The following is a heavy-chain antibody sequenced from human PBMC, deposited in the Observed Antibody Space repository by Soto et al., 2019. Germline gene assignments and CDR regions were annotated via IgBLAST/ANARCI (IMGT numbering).Heavy chain of an antibody. CDR1: GGTFSSYA. Sequence: SVKVSCKASGGTFSSYAISWVRQAPGQGLEWMGGIIPIFGTANYAQKFQGRVTITADESTSTAYMELSSLRSEDTAVYYCARVISGTIFGINWFDPWGQGALVTVSS. CDR3: ARVISGTIFGINWFDP. D-gene: IGHD3-3*01. CDR2: IIPIFGTA. V-gene: IGHV1-69*13. J-gene: IGHJ5*02.